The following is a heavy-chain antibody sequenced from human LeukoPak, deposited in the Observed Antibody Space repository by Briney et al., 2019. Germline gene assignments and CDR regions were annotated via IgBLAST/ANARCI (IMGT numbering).Heavy chain of an antibody. V-gene: IGHV1-18*01. J-gene: IGHJ4*02. D-gene: IGHD3-22*01. CDR2: ISAYNGNT. CDR1: GYTFTSYG. Sequence: ASVKVSCKASGYTFTSYGISWVRQAPGQGLEWMGWISAYNGNTNYAQKLQGRVTMTTDTSTSTAYMELRSLRSDDTAVYYCARVGAQGIVVVYMSYFDYWGQGTRVTVSS. CDR3: ARVGAQGIVVVYMSYFDY.